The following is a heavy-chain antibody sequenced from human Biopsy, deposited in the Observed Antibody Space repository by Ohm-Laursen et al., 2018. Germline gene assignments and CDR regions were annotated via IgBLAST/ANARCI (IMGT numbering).Heavy chain of an antibody. D-gene: IGHD6-19*01. Sequence: GSSVKVSCKPSGYSFSTYDVNWVRQARGQGLEWMGWMIPSSGKTGYAQRFQGRVTLTMNTSISTAYMELSGLRSEDTAVYYCVAYPSSGFFENNDDFAMDVWGQGTTVIVSS. CDR1: GYSFSTYD. V-gene: IGHV1-8*01. CDR3: VAYPSSGFFENNDDFAMDV. CDR2: MIPSSGKT. J-gene: IGHJ6*02.